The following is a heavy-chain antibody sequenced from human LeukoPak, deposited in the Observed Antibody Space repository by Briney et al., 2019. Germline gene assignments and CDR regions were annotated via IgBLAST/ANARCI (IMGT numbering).Heavy chain of an antibody. Sequence: SETLSLTCTVSGGSIGSSSYYWGWIRQPPGKGLEWIGSIYYSGSTYYNPSLKSRVTISVDTSKNQFSLKLSSVTAADTAVYYCARCPQRKYCSGGSCYFTPVYYMDVWGKGTTVTVSS. J-gene: IGHJ6*03. CDR2: IYYSGST. CDR3: ARCPQRKYCSGGSCYFTPVYYMDV. V-gene: IGHV4-39*07. D-gene: IGHD2-15*01. CDR1: GGSIGSSSYY.